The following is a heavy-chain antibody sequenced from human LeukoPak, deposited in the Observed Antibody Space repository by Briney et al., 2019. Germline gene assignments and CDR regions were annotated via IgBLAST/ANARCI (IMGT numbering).Heavy chain of an antibody. J-gene: IGHJ4*02. D-gene: IGHD6-19*01. CDR2: ISWNSGSI. V-gene: IGHV3-9*01. CDR3: AKDLSRSGWYYFDY. CDR1: GFTFDDYA. Sequence: GRSLRLSCAASGFTFDDYAMHWVRQAPGKGLEWVSGISWNSGSIGYADSVKGRFTISRDNAKNSLYLQMNSLRAEDTALYYCAKDLSRSGWYYFDYWGQGTLVTVSS.